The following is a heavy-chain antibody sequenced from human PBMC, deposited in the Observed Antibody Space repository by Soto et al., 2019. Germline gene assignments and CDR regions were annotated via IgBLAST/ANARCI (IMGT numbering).Heavy chain of an antibody. Sequence: QVQLVESGGGVVQPGRSLRLSCAASGFTFSSYAMDWVRQAPGKGLEWVAIISKDGTNKNYADSVKGRLTISRDNSKNTLYLQMNSLRVEDTAVYYCATEGFDCWGQGTLVTVSS. CDR1: GFTFSSYA. J-gene: IGHJ4*02. V-gene: IGHV3-30-3*01. CDR2: ISKDGTNK. CDR3: ATEGFDC.